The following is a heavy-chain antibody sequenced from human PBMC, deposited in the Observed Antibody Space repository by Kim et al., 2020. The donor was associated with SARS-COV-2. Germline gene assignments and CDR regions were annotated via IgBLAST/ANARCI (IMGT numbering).Heavy chain of an antibody. D-gene: IGHD1-26*01. V-gene: IGHV3-74*01. J-gene: IGHJ4*02. CDR3: ARGSGSYGFDS. Sequence: YAASVKGRVTISRDNSKITLDLQMNSLRPEDTAVYDCARGSGSYGFDSWGQGVLVTVSS.